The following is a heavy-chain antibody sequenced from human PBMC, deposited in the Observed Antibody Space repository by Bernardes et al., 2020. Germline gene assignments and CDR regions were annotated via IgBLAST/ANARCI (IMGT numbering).Heavy chain of an antibody. CDR2: ISYDGSNK. CDR1: GFTFSSYG. CDR3: AKEWGPGSIWSGYYSRAYYFDY. Sequence: GGSLRLSCAASGFTFSSYGIHWVRQAPGKGLEWVAVISYDGSNKYYADSVKGRFTISRDNSKNTLYLQMNSLRAEDTAVYYCAKEWGPGSIWSGYYSRAYYFDYWGQGTLVTVSS. D-gene: IGHD3-3*01. V-gene: IGHV3-30*18. J-gene: IGHJ4*02.